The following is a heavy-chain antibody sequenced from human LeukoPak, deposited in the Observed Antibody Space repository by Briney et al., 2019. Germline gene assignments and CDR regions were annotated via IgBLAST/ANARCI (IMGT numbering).Heavy chain of an antibody. CDR2: MNSDGSSI. D-gene: IGHD6-19*01. V-gene: IGHV3-74*01. J-gene: IGHJ4*02. CDR3: ATVSRSSGRGYFDY. CDR1: GFPFSNYW. Sequence: PGGSLRLSCAASGFPFSNYWMHWVRQAPGKGLVWVSRMNSDGSSISYADSVKGRFTISRDNAENTLYLQMNSLRAEDAAVYYCATVSRSSGRGYFDYWGQGTLVTVSS.